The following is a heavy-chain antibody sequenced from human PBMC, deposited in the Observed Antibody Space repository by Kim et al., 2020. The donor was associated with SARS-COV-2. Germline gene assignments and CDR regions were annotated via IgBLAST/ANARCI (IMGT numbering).Heavy chain of an antibody. V-gene: IGHV1-18*01. CDR2: ISANNGNT. CDR1: GYTFISYG. CDR3: ARDDNYGGNYWANWFDP. Sequence: ASVKVSCKASGYTFISYGISWVRQAPGQGLEWMGWISANNGNTNYAQKLQGRVTMTTDTSTSTAYMELRSLRSDDTGVYYCARDDNYGGNYWANWFDPWGQGTLVTVSS. D-gene: IGHD4-17*01. J-gene: IGHJ5*02.